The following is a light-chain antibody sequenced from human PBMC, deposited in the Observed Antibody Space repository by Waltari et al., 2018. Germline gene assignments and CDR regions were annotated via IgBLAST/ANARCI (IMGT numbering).Light chain of an antibody. CDR2: EDN. Sequence: QRRGRTPYRIMEEDNKRPSGVPDRVAGCIDRSYNSASLTISGLKTEDEADYYCQSYDTNIRVFGGGTKLTVL. V-gene: IGLV6-57*01. CDR3: QSYDTNIRV. J-gene: IGLJ3*02.